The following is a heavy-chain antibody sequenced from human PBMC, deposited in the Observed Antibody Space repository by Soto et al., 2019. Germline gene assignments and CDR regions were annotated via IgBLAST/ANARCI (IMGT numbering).Heavy chain of an antibody. Sequence: GGSLRLSCAASGFTFSSYAMSWVRQAPGKGLEWVSAISGSGGSTYYADSVKGRFTISRDNSKNTLYLQMNSLRAEDTAVYYCATMGHCTNGVCSLYYFDYWGQGTLVTVSS. CDR2: ISGSGGST. J-gene: IGHJ4*02. V-gene: IGHV3-23*01. CDR1: GFTFSSYA. CDR3: ATMGHCTNGVCSLYYFDY. D-gene: IGHD2-8*01.